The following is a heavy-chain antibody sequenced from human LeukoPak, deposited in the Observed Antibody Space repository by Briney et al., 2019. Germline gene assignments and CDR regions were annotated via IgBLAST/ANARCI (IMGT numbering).Heavy chain of an antibody. Sequence: PSETLSLTCAVYGGSFSGYYWSWIRQPPVKGLEWIGEINHSGSTNYNPSLKSRVTISVDTSKNQFSLKLSSVTAADTAVYYCARLIPEEAGKGCWFDPWGQGTLVTVSS. CDR3: ARLIPEEAGKGCWFDP. CDR2: INHSGST. D-gene: IGHD6-13*01. J-gene: IGHJ5*02. CDR1: GGSFSGYY. V-gene: IGHV4-34*01.